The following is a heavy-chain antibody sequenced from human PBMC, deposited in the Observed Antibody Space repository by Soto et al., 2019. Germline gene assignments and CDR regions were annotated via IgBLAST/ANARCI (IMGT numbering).Heavy chain of an antibody. J-gene: IGHJ4*02. D-gene: IGHD3-3*01. V-gene: IGHV1-2*02. CDR1: GYTFTDSH. CDR2: INPDTGDR. Sequence: ASVKVSCKASGYTFTDSHIHWVRQAPGEGLEWMGWINPDTGDRNYAQRFQGRLTLTRDTSITTAYMALTRLTSDDTAVYFCARAYDLACDSWGQGTMVTV. CDR3: ARAYDLACDS.